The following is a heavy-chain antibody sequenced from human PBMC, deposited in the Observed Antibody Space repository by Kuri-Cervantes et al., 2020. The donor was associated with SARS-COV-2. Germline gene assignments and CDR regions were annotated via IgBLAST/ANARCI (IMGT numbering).Heavy chain of an antibody. CDR2: ISAYNGNT. CDR1: GYTFTSYG. CDR3: ARSPGSIVVVTAPDY. J-gene: IGHJ4*02. V-gene: IGHV1-18*04. D-gene: IGHD2-21*02. Sequence: ASVKVSCKASGYTFTSYGISWVRQATGQGLEWMGWISAYNGNTNYAQKLQGRVTMTTDTSTSTAYMELRSLRSDDTAVYYCARSPGSIVVVTAPDYWGQGTLVTVS.